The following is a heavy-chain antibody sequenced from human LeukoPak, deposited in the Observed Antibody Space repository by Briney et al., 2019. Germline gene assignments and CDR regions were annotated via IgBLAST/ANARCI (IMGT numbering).Heavy chain of an antibody. D-gene: IGHD1-26*01. J-gene: IGHJ3*02. Sequence: ASVKVSCKASGYTFTDYYIHWVRQAPGQGLEWMGWINPNSGGTNYAQKLQGRITMTRDTSISTAYMELSRLRSDDTAVYYCARGGSYYVAFDIWGQGTMVTVSS. CDR2: INPNSGGT. CDR1: GYTFTDYY. V-gene: IGHV1-2*02. CDR3: ARGGSYYVAFDI.